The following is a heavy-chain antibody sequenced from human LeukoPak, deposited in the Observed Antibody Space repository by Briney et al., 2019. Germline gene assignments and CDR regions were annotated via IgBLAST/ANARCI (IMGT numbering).Heavy chain of an antibody. V-gene: IGHV4-59*01. CDR1: GGSISSYY. Sequence: NPSETLSLTCTVSGGSISSYYWSWIRQPPGKGLEWIGYIYYSGSTNYNPSLKSRVTISVDTSKNQFSLKLSSVTAADTAVYYCARYDYDGGYFDYWGQGTLVTVSS. D-gene: IGHD3-16*01. CDR3: ARYDYDGGYFDY. CDR2: IYYSGST. J-gene: IGHJ4*02.